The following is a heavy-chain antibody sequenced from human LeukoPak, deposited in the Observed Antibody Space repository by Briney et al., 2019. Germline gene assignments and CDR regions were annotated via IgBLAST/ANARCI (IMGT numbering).Heavy chain of an antibody. D-gene: IGHD1-7*01. CDR2: ISGSGTA. Sequence: SETLSLTCTVSAGSINTYFWTWVRQPAGKGLEWIGRISGSGTAYYNPSLEGRVTISLDTANNQLFLRMTSVSAADTAVYYCARGTELTRTSGHYSFDYWGQGTLVSVSS. CDR1: AGSINTYF. J-gene: IGHJ4*02. V-gene: IGHV4-4*07. CDR3: ARGTELTRTSGHYSFDY.